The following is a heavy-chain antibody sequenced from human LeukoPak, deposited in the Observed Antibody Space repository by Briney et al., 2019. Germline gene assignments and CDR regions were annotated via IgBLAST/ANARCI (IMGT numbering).Heavy chain of an antibody. CDR2: ISGSGGST. CDR3: AKALERITIFGVVIKYYFDY. V-gene: IGHV3-23*01. CDR1: GFTFSSYA. J-gene: IGHJ4*02. Sequence: HPGGSLRLSCAASGFTFSSYAMSWVRQAPGKGLEWVSSISGSGGSTYYADSVKGRFPISRDNSKNTLYLQMNSLRAEDTAVYYCAKALERITIFGVVIKYYFDYWGQGTLVSVSS. D-gene: IGHD3-3*01.